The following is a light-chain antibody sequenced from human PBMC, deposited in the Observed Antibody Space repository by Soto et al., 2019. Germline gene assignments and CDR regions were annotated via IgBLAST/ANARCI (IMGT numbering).Light chain of an antibody. Sequence: QSVLTQLASVYGSPGQSITISCTGTSSDVGGYNYVSWYQQQPGKAPKFMIYDVTNRPSGVSNRFSGSKSGNTASLTISGLQAEDEADYYCCSYTTSNTRQIVFGTGTKVTVL. CDR2: DVT. J-gene: IGLJ1*01. V-gene: IGLV2-14*01. CDR3: CSYTTSNTRQIV. CDR1: SSDVGGYNY.